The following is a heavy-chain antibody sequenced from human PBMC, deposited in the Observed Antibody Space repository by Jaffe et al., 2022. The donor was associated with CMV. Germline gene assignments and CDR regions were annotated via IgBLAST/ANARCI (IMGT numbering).Heavy chain of an antibody. V-gene: IGHV1-2*04. CDR1: GYTFTGYY. J-gene: IGHJ4*02. D-gene: IGHD5-18*01. CDR3: ARDEVPGSYGGWGFDY. CDR2: INPNSGGT. Sequence: QVQLVQSGAEVKKPGASVKVSCKASGYTFTGYYMHWVRQAPGQGLEWMGWINPNSGGTNYAQKFQGWVTMTRDTSISTAYMELSRLRSDDTAVYYCARDEVPGSYGGWGFDYWGQGTLVTVSS.